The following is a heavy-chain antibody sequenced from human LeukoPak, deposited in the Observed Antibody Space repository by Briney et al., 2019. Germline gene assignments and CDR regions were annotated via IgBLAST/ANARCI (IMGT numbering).Heavy chain of an antibody. V-gene: IGHV4-39*01. CDR2: IFYTGNT. J-gene: IGHJ4*02. CDR3: SRHVNTFDY. CDR1: GGSISSRNHY. Sequence: SETQSLTCSVSGGSISSRNHYWGWIRHPPGKGLEWIGSIFYTGNTYYNPSLRSRVTMSVDTSKNHFSLNLSSVTAADMAVYYCSRHVNTFDYWGQGALVTVSS.